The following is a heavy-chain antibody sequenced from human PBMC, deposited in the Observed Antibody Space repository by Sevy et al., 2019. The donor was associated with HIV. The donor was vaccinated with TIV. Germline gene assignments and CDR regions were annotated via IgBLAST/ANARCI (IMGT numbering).Heavy chain of an antibody. CDR2: ISSSHEGLEWVSYIGSTTETI. J-gene: IGHJ4*02. D-gene: IGHD1-26*01. V-gene: IGHV3-48*02. CDR3: ARGGGADFDY. Sequence: GGSLRLSCAASGFTLTSYSMSWVRQAPRKGLEWVSYISSSHEGLEWVSYIGSTTETIYYADCVKGRFTISRDNAKNSQYLQMNGLGDEETAVYYGARGGGADFDYWGQGTLVTVSS. CDR1: GFTLTSYS.